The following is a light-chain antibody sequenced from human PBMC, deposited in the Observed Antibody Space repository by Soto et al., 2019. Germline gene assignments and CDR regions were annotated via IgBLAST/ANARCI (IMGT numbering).Light chain of an antibody. V-gene: IGKV3-20*01. CDR3: QQFSSYPLT. J-gene: IGKJ4*01. Sequence: VLTQCPGTLSLSPGERATLSCRASQNVRNNYLEWYQQKTGQAPRLMIYDSSSRATGIPERLSGGGSGKDFTITISRLEPEDFAVYYCQQFSSYPLTFGGGTKVDIK. CDR2: DSS. CDR1: QNVRNNY.